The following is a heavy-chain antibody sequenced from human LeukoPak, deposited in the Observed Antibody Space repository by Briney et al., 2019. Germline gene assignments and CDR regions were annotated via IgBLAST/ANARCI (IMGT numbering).Heavy chain of an antibody. CDR3: ASGSGWLIEN. D-gene: IGHD6-19*01. CDR1: GFTFSRFW. Sequence: HPGGSLRLSCAASGFTFSRFWMNWVRQAPGKGLEWVANIKQDGGEKHYVDSVKGRFTISGDNAKNSLYLQMNSLRAEDTAVYYCASGSGWLIENWGQATLVTVSS. V-gene: IGHV3-7*01. J-gene: IGHJ4*02. CDR2: IKQDGGEK.